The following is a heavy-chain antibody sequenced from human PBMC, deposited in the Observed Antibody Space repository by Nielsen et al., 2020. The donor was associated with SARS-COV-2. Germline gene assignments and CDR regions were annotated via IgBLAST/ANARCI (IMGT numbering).Heavy chain of an antibody. Sequence: ASVKVSCKASGYTFTSYGISWVRQAPGQGLEWMGWISAYNGNTNYAQKLQGRVTMTTDTSTSTAYMELRSPRSDDTAVYYCARVERRITIFGVVPRVDLWGRGTLVTVSS. CDR3: ARVERRITIFGVVPRVDL. D-gene: IGHD3-3*01. V-gene: IGHV1-18*01. CDR1: GYTFTSYG. J-gene: IGHJ2*01. CDR2: ISAYNGNT.